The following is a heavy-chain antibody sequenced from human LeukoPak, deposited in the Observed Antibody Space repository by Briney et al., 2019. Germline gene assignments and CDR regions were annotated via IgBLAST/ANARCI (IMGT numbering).Heavy chain of an antibody. J-gene: IGHJ4*02. Sequence: GGSLRLSCAASGFTFSSYWMSWVRQAPGKGLEWVANIKKDGSEKYYVDSVKGRFTISRDNAKNSLYLQMNSLRAEDTAVYYCARWAIAAAGTIDYWGQGTPVTVSS. V-gene: IGHV3-7*01. CDR1: GFTFSSYW. D-gene: IGHD6-13*01. CDR2: IKKDGSEK. CDR3: ARWAIAAAGTIDY.